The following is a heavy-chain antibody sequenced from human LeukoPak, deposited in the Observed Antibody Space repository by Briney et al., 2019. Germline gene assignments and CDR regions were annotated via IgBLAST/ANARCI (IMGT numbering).Heavy chain of an antibody. CDR1: GFHLSTRGLG. CDR3: AHNAAAVPGIWFDP. J-gene: IGHJ5*02. D-gene: IGHD6-13*01. CDR2: FYWYVDK. Sequence: SGPTLVNPTPTLTLTCTCYGFHLSTRGLGVGWIRQPPGKAVEWLEFFYWYVDKRYSLSLKSRLTTTKDTSKNQMVLTMTNMDPVDTATYYCAHNAAAVPGIWFDPWGQGTLVTVSS. V-gene: IGHV2-5*01.